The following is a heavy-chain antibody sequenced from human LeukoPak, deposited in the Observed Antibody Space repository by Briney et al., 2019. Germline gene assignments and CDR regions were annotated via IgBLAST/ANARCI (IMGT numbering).Heavy chain of an antibody. CDR3: ARVRDISGHWGFLDY. CDR1: GLTFSSYW. V-gene: IGHV3-74*01. Sequence: GGSLRLSCAAPGLTFSSYWMHWVRQAPGKGLVWVSRINSDGSNTNYADSVKGRFTISRDNAKNTLYLQMNSLRAEDTAVFYCARVRDISGHWGFLDYWGQGTLVTVSS. CDR2: INSDGSNT. J-gene: IGHJ4*02. D-gene: IGHD6-19*01.